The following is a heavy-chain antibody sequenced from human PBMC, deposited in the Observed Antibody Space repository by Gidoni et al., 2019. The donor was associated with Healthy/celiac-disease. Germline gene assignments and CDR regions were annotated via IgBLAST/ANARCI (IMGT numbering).Heavy chain of an antibody. CDR2: INSDGIST. D-gene: IGHD3-10*01. V-gene: IGHV3-74*01. CDR3: ARVPQYYYGSGRTDKDAFDI. Sequence: EVQLVESGGGLVQPGGSLRIACAASGCTVSSYWMHWVRQAPGKGMVWVSRINSDGISTSYADSVKGRFTISRDNAKNTLYLQMNSLRAEDTAVYYCARVPQYYYGSGRTDKDAFDIWGQGTMVTVSS. J-gene: IGHJ3*02. CDR1: GCTVSSYW.